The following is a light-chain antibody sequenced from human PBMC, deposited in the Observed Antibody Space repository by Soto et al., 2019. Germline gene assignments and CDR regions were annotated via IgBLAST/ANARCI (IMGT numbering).Light chain of an antibody. V-gene: IGKV3-20*01. CDR3: QHDGSSLWT. Sequence: EFVLTQSPDTLSLSPGERATLSCRASQSVSDNLLAWSRQKPGQSPRLLIYGASSRATGIPDRFSGSVSGTDFTLTISRVEAEDSAVYYCQHDGSSLWTFGQGTKVEIK. CDR2: GAS. J-gene: IGKJ1*01. CDR1: QSVSDNL.